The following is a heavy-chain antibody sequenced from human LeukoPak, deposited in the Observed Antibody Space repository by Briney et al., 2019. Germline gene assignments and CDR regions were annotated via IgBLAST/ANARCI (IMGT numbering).Heavy chain of an antibody. J-gene: IGHJ5*02. Sequence: PSETLSLTCTVSGGSISSGSYYWSWIRQPAGKGLEWIGRIYTSGSTNYNPSLKSRATISVDTSKNRFSLRLSSVIAADTAVYYCARGEITYYYGSGSPADWFVPWGQGTLVTVSS. CDR2: IYTSGST. V-gene: IGHV4-61*02. D-gene: IGHD3-10*01. CDR3: ARGEITYYYGSGSPADWFVP. CDR1: GGSISSGSYY.